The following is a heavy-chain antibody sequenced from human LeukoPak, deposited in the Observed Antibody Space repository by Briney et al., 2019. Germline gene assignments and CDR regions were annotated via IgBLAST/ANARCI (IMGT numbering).Heavy chain of an antibody. CDR2: IGGRDGSA. CDR3: AKGHYYGSGSLDY. CDR1: GFTFSSYG. V-gene: IGHV3-23*01. J-gene: IGHJ4*02. D-gene: IGHD3-10*01. Sequence: GGSLRLSCAASGFTFSSYGMSWVRQAPGKGLEWVSAIGGRDGSAYYADSVKGRFTISRDNSKNTLYVQMNSLRAEDTAVYYCAKGHYYGSGSLDYWGQGTLVTVSS.